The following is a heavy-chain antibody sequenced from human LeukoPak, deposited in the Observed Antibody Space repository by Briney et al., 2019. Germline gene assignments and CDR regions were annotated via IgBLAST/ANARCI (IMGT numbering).Heavy chain of an antibody. CDR2: INHSGST. Sequence: SETRSLTCAVSGGSFSGYYWSWVRQPPGKGLEWIGEINHSGSTNYNPSLKSRVTISVDTSKNQFSLKLSSVTAADTAVYYCARSRLFAYWGQGTLVTVSS. D-gene: IGHD3-22*01. CDR1: GGSFSGYY. V-gene: IGHV4-34*01. J-gene: IGHJ4*02. CDR3: ARSRLFAY.